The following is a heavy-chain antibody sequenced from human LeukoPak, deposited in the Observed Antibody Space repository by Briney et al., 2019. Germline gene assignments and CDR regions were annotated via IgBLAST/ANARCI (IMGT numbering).Heavy chain of an antibody. D-gene: IGHD3-22*01. V-gene: IGHV3-33*06. CDR3: AKDLPDIFYDSSGYHDY. CDR2: IWYDGSNK. J-gene: IGHJ4*02. CDR1: GFTFSSYG. Sequence: SGGSLRLSCAASGFTFSSYGMHWVRQAPGKGLEWVAVIWYDGSNKYYADSVKGRFTISRDNSKNTLYLQMNSLRAEDTAVYYCAKDLPDIFYDSSGYHDYWGQGTLVTVSS.